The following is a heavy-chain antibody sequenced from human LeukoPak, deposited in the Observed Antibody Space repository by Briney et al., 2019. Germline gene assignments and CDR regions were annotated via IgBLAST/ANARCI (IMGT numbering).Heavy chain of an antibody. CDR2: IYTSGST. V-gene: IGHV4-4*07. Sequence: SETLSLTCTVSGGSISSYYWRWIRQPAGKGLEWIGRIYTSGSTNYNPSLKSRVTMSVDTSKNQFSLKLSSVTAADTAVYYCAREHVLLWSGELLKWIDPWGQGTLVTVSS. J-gene: IGHJ5*02. D-gene: IGHD3-10*01. CDR1: GGSISSYY. CDR3: AREHVLLWSGELLKWIDP.